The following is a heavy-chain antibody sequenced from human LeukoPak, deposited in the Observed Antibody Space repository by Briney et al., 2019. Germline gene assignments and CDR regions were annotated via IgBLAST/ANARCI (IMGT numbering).Heavy chain of an antibody. CDR1: GYTFTGYY. V-gene: IGHV1-8*03. CDR2: MNPNSGNT. Sequence: GASVTVSCKASGYTFTGYYMHWVRQAPGQGLEWMGWMNPNSGNTGYAQKFQGRVTITRNTSISTAYMELSSLRSEDTAVYYCARRSGIGESVSHDYWGQGTLVTVSS. J-gene: IGHJ4*02. D-gene: IGHD3-10*01. CDR3: ARRSGIGESVSHDY.